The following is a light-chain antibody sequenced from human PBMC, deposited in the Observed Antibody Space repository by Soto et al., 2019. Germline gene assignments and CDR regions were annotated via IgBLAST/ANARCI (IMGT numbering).Light chain of an antibody. CDR1: QGISSD. CDR2: AAS. V-gene: IGKV1-8*01. Sequence: AIRLTQSPSSLSASTGDRVTITCRASQGISSDLAWYQQKPGKDHKLLIYAASTLQSGVPSRFSGSGSGTDFTLTVSCLQSEDFATYYCPQYYSYPRTFGQGTKLEIK. J-gene: IGKJ2*01. CDR3: PQYYSYPRT.